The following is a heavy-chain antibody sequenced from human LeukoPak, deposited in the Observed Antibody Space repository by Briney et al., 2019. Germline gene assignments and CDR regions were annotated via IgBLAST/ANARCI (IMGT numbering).Heavy chain of an antibody. CDR2: IYYSGST. D-gene: IGHD3-16*01. V-gene: IGHV4-30-4*08. J-gene: IGHJ4*02. CDR1: GGSISSGDYY. Sequence: PSQTLSLTCTVSGGSISSGDYYWRWIRQPPGTGLEWIGYIYYSGSTYYNPSLKSRVTISVDTSKNQFSLKLSSVTAADTAVYYCARGVMGDRNDYFDYWGQGTLVTVSS. CDR3: ARGVMGDRNDYFDY.